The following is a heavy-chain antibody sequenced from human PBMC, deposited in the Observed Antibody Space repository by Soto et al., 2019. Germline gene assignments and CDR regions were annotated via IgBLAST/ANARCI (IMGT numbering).Heavy chain of an antibody. CDR3: ERDHRNAAAGPELPFDY. CDR1: GGTFSSYA. V-gene: IGHV1-69*13. Sequence: SVKVSCKASGGTFSSYAISWVRQAPGQGLEWMGGIIPIFGTANYAQKFQGRVTITADESTSTAYMELSSLRSEDTAVYYCERDHRNAAAGPELPFDYWGQGTLVTVSS. D-gene: IGHD6-13*01. J-gene: IGHJ4*02. CDR2: IIPIFGTA.